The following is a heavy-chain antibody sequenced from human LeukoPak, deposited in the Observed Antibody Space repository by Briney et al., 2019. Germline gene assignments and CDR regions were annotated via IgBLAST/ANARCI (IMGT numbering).Heavy chain of an antibody. D-gene: IGHD1-26*01. J-gene: IGHJ4*02. CDR3: ARWDSGSCSD. V-gene: IGHV3-72*01. Sequence: GGSLRLSCAASGFTFSDHSMDWVRQAPGKGLEWVGRTKNKANSYTTKYAASVKGRFTISRDESKNSLYLQMNSLKTEDTAVYYCARWDSGSCSDWGQGTLVTVSS. CDR1: GFTFSDHS. CDR2: TKNKANSYTT.